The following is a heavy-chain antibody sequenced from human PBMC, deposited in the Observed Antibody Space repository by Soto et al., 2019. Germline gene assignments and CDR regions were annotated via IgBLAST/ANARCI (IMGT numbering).Heavy chain of an antibody. CDR1: GFTFSSYG. Sequence: PGGSLRLSCAASGFTFSSYGMHWVRQAPGKGLECVAAIWYDGSNKYYADSVKGRFTISRDNSKNTLYLQMNSLRAEDTAVYYCARGIAASPIDYWGQGTLVTVSS. CDR2: IWYDGSNK. J-gene: IGHJ4*02. D-gene: IGHD2-15*01. V-gene: IGHV3-33*01. CDR3: ARGIAASPIDY.